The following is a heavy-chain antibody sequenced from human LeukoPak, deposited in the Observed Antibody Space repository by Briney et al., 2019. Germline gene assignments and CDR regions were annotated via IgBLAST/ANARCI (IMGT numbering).Heavy chain of an antibody. V-gene: IGHV4-4*07. D-gene: IGHD2-2*01. CDR1: GGSINSYY. CDR3: ATSPPVVPAAIAAFDI. J-gene: IGHJ3*02. Sequence: PSETLSLTCTVSGGSINSYYWSWIRQSAGKGLEWIGRIYTSGSTPDYSPSLKSRVTMSIDTSKNQFSLQLSSVTAADTAVYYCATSPPVVPAAIAAFDIWGQGTMVTVSS. CDR2: IYTSGSTP.